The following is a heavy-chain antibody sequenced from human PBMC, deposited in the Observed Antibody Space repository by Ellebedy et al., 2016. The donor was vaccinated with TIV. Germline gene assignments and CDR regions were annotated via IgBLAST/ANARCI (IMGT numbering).Heavy chain of an antibody. Sequence: ESLKISCAASGFTFSSYWMHWVRQAPGKGLVWVSRINSDGSSTSYADSAKGRFTISRDNAKNTLYLQMNSLRAEDTAVYYCASGYTYGYSTMDVWGQGTTVTVSS. D-gene: IGHD5-18*01. J-gene: IGHJ6*02. CDR2: INSDGSST. CDR1: GFTFSSYW. V-gene: IGHV3-74*01. CDR3: ASGYTYGYSTMDV.